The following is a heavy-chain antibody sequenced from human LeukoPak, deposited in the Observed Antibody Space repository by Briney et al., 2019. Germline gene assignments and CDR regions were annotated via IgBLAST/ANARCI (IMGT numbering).Heavy chain of an antibody. CDR3: ARPTGTGIFDY. D-gene: IGHD3-10*01. CDR2: IKQDGSEK. V-gene: IGHV3-7*01. Sequence: GGSLRLSCAASGFTFSSYAMSWVRQAPGKGLEWVANIKQDGSEKYYVDSVKGRFTISRDNAKNSLYLQMNSLRAEDTAVYYCARPTGTGIFDYWGQGTLVTVSS. CDR1: GFTFSSYA. J-gene: IGHJ4*02.